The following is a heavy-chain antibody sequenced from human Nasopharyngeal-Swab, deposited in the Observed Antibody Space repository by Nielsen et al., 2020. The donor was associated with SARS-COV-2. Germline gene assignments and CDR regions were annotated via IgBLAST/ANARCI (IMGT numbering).Heavy chain of an antibody. D-gene: IGHD6-6*01. Sequence: SVKVSCKASGGTFSSYAISWVRQAPGQGLEWMGGIIPIFGTANYAQKFQGRVTITADESTSTAYMELSSLRSEDTAVYYCASRTYSSSSGDYYYGMDVWGQGTTVTVSS. CDR3: ASRTYSSSSGDYYYGMDV. CDR2: IIPIFGTA. J-gene: IGHJ6*02. CDR1: GGTFSSYA. V-gene: IGHV1-69*13.